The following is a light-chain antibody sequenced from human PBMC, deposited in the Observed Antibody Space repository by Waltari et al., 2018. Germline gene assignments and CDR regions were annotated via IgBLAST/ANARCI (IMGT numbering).Light chain of an antibody. CDR3: QQYLSPPYT. Sequence: DIVMTQSPDSLAVSLGERATINCTSSPTVLHTSHNKDFLPWYQQKAGQPPKVLIYWASTRESGVPDRFSGSGSGTDFTLTISSLQAEDVAVYYCQQYLSPPYTFGQGTKLEV. V-gene: IGKV4-1*01. J-gene: IGKJ2*01. CDR1: PTVLHTSHNKDF. CDR2: WAS.